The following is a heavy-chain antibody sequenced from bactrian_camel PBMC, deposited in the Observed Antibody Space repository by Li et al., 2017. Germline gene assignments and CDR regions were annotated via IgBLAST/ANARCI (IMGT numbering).Heavy chain of an antibody. Sequence: QLVESGGGLVQPGGSLRLSCAASGFTFTNYWMHWVRQGPGKGLEWVSSSSSGALSLVYADSVKGRFTISRDNAKNTVYLQMNSLEPEDTAVYYCARDSDYDVGADFGYWGQGTQVTVS. V-gene: IGHV3S25*01. J-gene: IGHJ6*01. CDR3: ARDSDYDVGADFGY. CDR2: SSSGALSL. D-gene: IGHD4*01. CDR1: GFTFTNYW.